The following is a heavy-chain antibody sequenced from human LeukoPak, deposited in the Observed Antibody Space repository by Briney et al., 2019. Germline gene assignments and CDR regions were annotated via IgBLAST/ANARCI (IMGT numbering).Heavy chain of an antibody. V-gene: IGHV3-30*18. J-gene: IGHJ6*02. CDR3: AKDYYDSSGYYYYGMHV. D-gene: IGHD3-22*01. CDR1: GFTFSSYG. Sequence: GRSLRLSCAASGFTFSSYGMHWVRQASGKGLEWVAVISYDGSNKYYADSVKGRFTISRDNSKNTLYLQMNSLRAEDTAVYYCAKDYYDSSGYYYYGMHVWGQGTTVTVSS. CDR2: ISYDGSNK.